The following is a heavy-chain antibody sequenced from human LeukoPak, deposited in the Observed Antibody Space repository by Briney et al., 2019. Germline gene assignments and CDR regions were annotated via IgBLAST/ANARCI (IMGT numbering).Heavy chain of an antibody. CDR2: ISWDGGST. CDR1: GFTFDDYA. V-gene: IGHV3-43D*04. CDR3: VKDQSSSGYYYHFHY. D-gene: IGHD3-22*01. J-gene: IGHJ4*02. Sequence: PGGSLRLSCAASGFTFDDYAMHWVRQAPGKGLERVSLISWDGGSTYYADSVKGRFTISRDNSKNSLYLQMNSLRAEDTALYYCVKDQSSSGYYYHFHYWGQGTLVTVSS.